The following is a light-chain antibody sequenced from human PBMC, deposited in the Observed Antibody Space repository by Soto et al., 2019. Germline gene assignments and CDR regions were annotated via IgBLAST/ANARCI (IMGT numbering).Light chain of an antibody. CDR1: EIIAGAI. V-gene: IGKV3-20*01. J-gene: IGKJ1*01. CDR3: QQYVSSSPPCT. CDR2: GAS. Sequence: EIVLTQSPGTLSLSPGERATLSCRASEIIAGAILAWYQQKPGQAPRLLLYGASTRATGIPDRFSGSRSGTHFTLTINRLEPEDFALYYCQQYVSSSPPCTFGQGTQVEIK.